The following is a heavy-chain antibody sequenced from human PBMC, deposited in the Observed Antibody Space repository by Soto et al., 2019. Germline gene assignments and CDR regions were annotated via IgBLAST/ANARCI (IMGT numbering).Heavy chain of an antibody. V-gene: IGHV3-48*01. Sequence: GGSLRLSCAASGFTFSSYSMNWVRQAPGKGLEWVSYISSSSSTIYYADSVKGRFTISRDNAKNSLYLQMNSLRAEDTAVYYCARAGTYYDYIWGAFDIWGQGTMVTVSS. CDR3: ARAGTYYDYIWGAFDI. D-gene: IGHD3-16*01. J-gene: IGHJ3*02. CDR2: ISSSSSTI. CDR1: GFTFSSYS.